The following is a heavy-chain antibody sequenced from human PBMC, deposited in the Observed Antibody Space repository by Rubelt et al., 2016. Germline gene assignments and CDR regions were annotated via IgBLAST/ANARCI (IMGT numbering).Heavy chain of an antibody. V-gene: IGHV3-23*04. CDR2: ISGSGGST. Sequence: EVQLVESGGGLVKPGGSLRLSCAASGLTFNNAWMNWVRQAPGKGLEWVSAISGSGGSTYYADSVKGRFTISRDNSKNTLYLEMNSLTAEDTAVYYCAREGLYVPAGFCDSWGQGTLVSVSS. J-gene: IGHJ4*02. CDR1: GLTFNNAW. D-gene: IGHD2/OR15-2a*01. CDR3: AREGLYVPAGFCDS.